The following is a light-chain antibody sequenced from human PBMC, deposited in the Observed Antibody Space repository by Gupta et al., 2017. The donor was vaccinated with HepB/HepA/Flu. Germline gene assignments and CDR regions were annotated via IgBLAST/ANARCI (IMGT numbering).Light chain of an antibody. CDR2: ANN. J-gene: IGLJ2*01. Sequence: QSVLTQPPSASGSPGQRVIISCSGSGSNIGSNTVIWYQQLPGTAPKLLIYANNQRPTGVPDRFSGSKSGTSASLAISGLQSEDEADYYCAAWDDSLNGLLFGGGTKVAVL. CDR1: GSNIGSNT. V-gene: IGLV1-44*01. CDR3: AAWDDSLNGLL.